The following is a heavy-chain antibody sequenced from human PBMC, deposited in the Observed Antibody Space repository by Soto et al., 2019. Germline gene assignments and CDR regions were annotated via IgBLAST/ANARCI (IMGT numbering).Heavy chain of an antibody. CDR3: ARTTVVRGREIRFDP. CDR2: ISAYNGNT. J-gene: IGHJ5*02. Sequence: QVQLVQSGAEVKKPGASVKVSCKASGYTFTSYGISWVRQAPGQGLEWMGWISAYNGNTNYAQKLQGRVTMTTDTATSTAYRELRSLRSDDTAVYYCARTTVVRGREIRFDPWGQGTLVTVSS. V-gene: IGHV1-18*01. CDR1: GYTFTSYG. D-gene: IGHD3-10*01.